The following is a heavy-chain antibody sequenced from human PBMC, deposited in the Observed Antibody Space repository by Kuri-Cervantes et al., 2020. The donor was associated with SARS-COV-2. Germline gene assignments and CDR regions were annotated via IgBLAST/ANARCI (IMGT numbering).Heavy chain of an antibody. CDR2: LNPSGGAT. CDR1: GYTSTGYY. V-gene: IGHV1-46*01. D-gene: IGHD3-22*01. Sequence: ASVKVSCKASGYTSTGYYLHWVRQAPGQGLEWMGMLNPSGGATDYARKFQGRVSVTRDTSTTTLYIQLNSLTSEDTAVYYCARGPHYFYDDFSVGFDPWGQGTLVTVSS. CDR3: ARGPHYFYDDFSVGFDP. J-gene: IGHJ5*02.